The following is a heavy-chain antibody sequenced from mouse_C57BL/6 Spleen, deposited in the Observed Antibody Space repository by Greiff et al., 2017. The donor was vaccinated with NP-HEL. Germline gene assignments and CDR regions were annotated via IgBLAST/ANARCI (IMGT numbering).Heavy chain of an antibody. Sequence: QVQLQQPGAELVKPGASVKLSCKASGYTFTSYWMQWVKQRPGQGLEWIGEIDPSDSYTNYNQKFKGKATLTVDTSSSTAYMQLSSLTSEDSAVYYCARWEGGYAMDYWGQGTSVTVSS. J-gene: IGHJ4*01. CDR1: GYTFTSYW. CDR2: IDPSDSYT. CDR3: ARWEGGYAMDY. V-gene: IGHV1-50*01. D-gene: IGHD4-1*01.